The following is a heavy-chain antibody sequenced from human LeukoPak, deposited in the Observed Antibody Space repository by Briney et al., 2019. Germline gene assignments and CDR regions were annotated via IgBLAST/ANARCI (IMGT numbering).Heavy chain of an antibody. Sequence: ASVKVSCKASGYTFTGYYMHWVRQAPGQGLEWMGQINPNSGGTNYAQKFQGRVTMTRDTSICTAYMELSRLRSDDTAVYYCASIPLLWFGNNWFDPWGQGTLVTVSS. CDR2: INPNSGGT. D-gene: IGHD3-10*01. V-gene: IGHV1-2*06. CDR1: GYTFTGYY. J-gene: IGHJ5*02. CDR3: ASIPLLWFGNNWFDP.